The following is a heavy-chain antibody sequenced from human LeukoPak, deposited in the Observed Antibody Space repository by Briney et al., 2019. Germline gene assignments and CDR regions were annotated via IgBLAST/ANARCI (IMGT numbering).Heavy chain of an antibody. J-gene: IGHJ4*02. D-gene: IGHD3-22*01. Sequence: ASVKVSCKASGGIFSSYAISWVRQAPGQGLEWMGRIIPILGIANYAQKFQGRVTITADKSTSTAYMELSSLRSEDTAVYYCARDRDSSGLVDYWGQGTLVTVSS. CDR1: GGIFSSYA. V-gene: IGHV1-69*04. CDR2: IIPILGIA. CDR3: ARDRDSSGLVDY.